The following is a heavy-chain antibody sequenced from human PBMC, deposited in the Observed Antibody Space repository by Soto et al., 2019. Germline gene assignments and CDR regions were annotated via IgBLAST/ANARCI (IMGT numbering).Heavy chain of an antibody. Sequence: GASVKVSCKASGYTFTSYYMHWVRQAPGQGLEWMGIINPSGGSTSYAQKFQGRVTMTRDTSTSTVYMELSSLRSEDTAVYYCARDPNLILASIAPRLFEGYMDVWGKANRVTV. CDR1: GYTFTSYY. CDR3: ARDPNLILASIAPRLFEGYMDV. J-gene: IGHJ6*03. D-gene: IGHD6-6*01. CDR2: INPSGGST. V-gene: IGHV1-46*03.